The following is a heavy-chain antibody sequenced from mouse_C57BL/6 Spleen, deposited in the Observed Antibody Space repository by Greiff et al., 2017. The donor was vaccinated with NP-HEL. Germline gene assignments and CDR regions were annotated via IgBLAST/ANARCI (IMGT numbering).Heavy chain of an antibody. V-gene: IGHV1-82*01. D-gene: IGHD3-2*02. CDR3: ARSQTAQAMDY. Sequence: LVESGPELVKPGASVKISCKASGYAFSSSWMNWVKQRPGKGLEWIGRIYPGDGDTNYNGKFKGKATLTADKSSSTAYMQLSSLTSEDSAVYFCARSQTAQAMDYWGQGTSVTVSS. CDR2: IYPGDGDT. CDR1: GYAFSSSW. J-gene: IGHJ4*01.